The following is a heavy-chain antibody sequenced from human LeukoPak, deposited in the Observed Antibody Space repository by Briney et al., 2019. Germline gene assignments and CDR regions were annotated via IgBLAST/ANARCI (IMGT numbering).Heavy chain of an antibody. Sequence: PGGSLRLSCAASGFTVSSNYMSWVRQAPGKGLEWVSVIYSGGITYYADSVKGRFTISRDNSKNTVYLQMNNLRAEDTAVYYCARDDLGIDYWGQGTLVTVSS. CDR3: ARDDLGIDY. D-gene: IGHD7-27*01. CDR2: IYSGGIT. CDR1: GFTVSSNY. J-gene: IGHJ4*02. V-gene: IGHV3-53*01.